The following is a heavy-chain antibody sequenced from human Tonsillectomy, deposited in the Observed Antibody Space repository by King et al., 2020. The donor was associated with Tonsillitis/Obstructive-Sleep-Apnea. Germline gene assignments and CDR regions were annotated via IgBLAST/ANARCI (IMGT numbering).Heavy chain of an antibody. CDR2: ISSNGGST. CDR3: ATRLGDLSDAFDI. D-gene: IGHD6-25*01. CDR1: GFTFSSYA. V-gene: IGHV3-64*01. Sequence: VQQVESGGGLVQPGGSLRLSCAASGFTFSSYAMHWVRQAPGKGLEYVSAISSNGGSTYYANSVKGRFTISRDNSKNTLYLQMGSLRAEDMAVYYCATRLGDLSDAFDIWGQGTMVTVSS. J-gene: IGHJ3*02.